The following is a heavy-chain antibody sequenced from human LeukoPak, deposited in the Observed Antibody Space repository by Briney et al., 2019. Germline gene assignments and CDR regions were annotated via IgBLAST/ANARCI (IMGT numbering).Heavy chain of an antibody. D-gene: IGHD2-21*01. Sequence: GASGKVSCKASGYSFSSYGISWVRQGHGQGLELVGWINTNTGDTKYAQKLQGRLTMTTDTSTTDYLELGSLRSDDTAVYYCARASNLVRRSWYYFDYWGQGTLVTVSS. CDR3: ARASNLVRRSWYYFDY. CDR2: INTNTGDT. CDR1: GYSFSSYG. J-gene: IGHJ4*02. V-gene: IGHV1-18*01.